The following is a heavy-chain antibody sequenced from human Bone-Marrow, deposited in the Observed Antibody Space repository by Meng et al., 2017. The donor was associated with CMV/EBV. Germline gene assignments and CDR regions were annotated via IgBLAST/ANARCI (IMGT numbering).Heavy chain of an antibody. D-gene: IGHD3-3*01. V-gene: IGHV3-30-3*01. J-gene: IGHJ4*02. CDR2: ISYDGSNK. CDR1: GFTFSSYA. Sequence: GGSLRLSCAASGFTFSSYAMHWVRQAPGKGLEWVAVISYDGSNKYYADSVKGRFTISRDNSKNTLYLQMNSLRAEDTAVYYCARGITIFGVVIMELDYWGQGTLVTVSS. CDR3: ARGITIFGVVIMELDY.